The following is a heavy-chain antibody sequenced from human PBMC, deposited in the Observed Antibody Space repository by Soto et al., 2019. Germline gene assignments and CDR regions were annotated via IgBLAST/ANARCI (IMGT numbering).Heavy chain of an antibody. CDR2: ISGSGDST. CDR3: AKRGAGHYFDY. D-gene: IGHD6-19*01. V-gene: IGHV3-23*01. CDR1: GFTFSSYA. J-gene: IGHJ4*02. Sequence: EVQLLESGGGLVQPGGSLRLSCAASGFTFSSYAMSWVRQAPGKGLEWVSVISGSGDSTYYADSVKGRLTISRDNSKTTLYLQMNSLRAEDTAVYNCAKRGAGHYFDYWGQGTLVTVSS.